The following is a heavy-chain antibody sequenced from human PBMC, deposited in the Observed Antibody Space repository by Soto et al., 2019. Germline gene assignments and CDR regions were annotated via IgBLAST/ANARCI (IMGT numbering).Heavy chain of an antibody. J-gene: IGHJ6*02. CDR2: ISGSGGST. CDR1: GFTFSSYA. CDR3: AKDGQGYYYGSGLVYYGMDV. D-gene: IGHD3-10*01. Sequence: GGSLRLSCAASGFTFSSYAMSWVRQAPGKGLEWVSAISGSGGSTYYADSVKGRFTISRDNSKNTLYPQMNSLRAEDTAVYYCAKDGQGYYYGSGLVYYGMDVWGQGTTVTVSS. V-gene: IGHV3-23*01.